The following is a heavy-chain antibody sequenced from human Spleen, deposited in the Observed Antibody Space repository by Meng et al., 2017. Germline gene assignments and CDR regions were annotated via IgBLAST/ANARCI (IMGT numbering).Heavy chain of an antibody. CDR1: GFSLSTSGVG. CDR2: IYWDDDK. Sequence: SGPTLVKPTQTLTLTCTFSGFSLSTSGVGVGWIRQPPKKALEWLALIYWDDDKRYSPSLKSRLTITKDTSKNQVVLTMTNIDPVDTATYYCARFGYSSAFFDPWGQGTLVTVSS. D-gene: IGHD6-19*01. CDR3: ARFGYSSAFFDP. J-gene: IGHJ5*02. V-gene: IGHV2-5*02.